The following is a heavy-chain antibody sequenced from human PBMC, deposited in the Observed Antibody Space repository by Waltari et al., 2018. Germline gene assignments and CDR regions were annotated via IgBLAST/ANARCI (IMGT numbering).Heavy chain of an antibody. J-gene: IGHJ4*02. V-gene: IGHV4-39*07. CDR3: ARLMAGYSYGGDKSLDY. CDR2: IYYSGST. D-gene: IGHD5-18*01. Sequence: QLQLQESGPGLVKPSETLSLTCTVSGGSISSSSYYWGWLRPPPGKGLEWIGSIYYSGSTYYNPSLKSRVTISVDTSKNQFSLKLSSVTAADTAVYYCARLMAGYSYGGDKSLDYWGQGTLVTVSS. CDR1: GGSISSSSYY.